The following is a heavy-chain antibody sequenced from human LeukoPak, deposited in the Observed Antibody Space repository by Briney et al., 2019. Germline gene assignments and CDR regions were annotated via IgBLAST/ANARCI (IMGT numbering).Heavy chain of an antibody. Sequence: GGSLRLSCATSGFTFNNYAMTWVRQAPGKGLEWVSTITGSGVSGGGGSTYYADSVKGRFTISRDNAKNSLYLQVNSLRAEDTAVYYCARDYGDYGGQGTLVTVSS. J-gene: IGHJ4*02. V-gene: IGHV3-23*01. CDR1: GFTFNNYA. CDR2: ITGSGVSGGGGST. D-gene: IGHD4-17*01. CDR3: ARDYGDY.